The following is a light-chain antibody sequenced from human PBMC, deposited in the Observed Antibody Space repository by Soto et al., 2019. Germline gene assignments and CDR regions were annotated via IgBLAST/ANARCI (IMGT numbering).Light chain of an antibody. CDR2: WAS. J-gene: IGKJ4*02. CDR1: QSVLYSTNNKNY. CDR3: QQYYSHPPQLT. Sequence: DIVMTQSPDSLAVSLGERATIKCKSSQSVLYSTNNKNYLAWYQQKPGQPPKLLIYWASTRQSGVPDRFSGSWSGTDFTLTISSLQVEDVAVYYCQQYYSHPPQLTFGGGTKVEIK. V-gene: IGKV4-1*01.